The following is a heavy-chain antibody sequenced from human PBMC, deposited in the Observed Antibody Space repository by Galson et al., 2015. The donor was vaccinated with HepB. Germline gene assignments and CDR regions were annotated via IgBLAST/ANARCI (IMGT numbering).Heavy chain of an antibody. CDR1: GYTFTGYY. D-gene: IGHD6-13*01. CDR3: AREGSPGIAAVYFDY. J-gene: IGHJ4*02. V-gene: IGHV1-2*06. CDR2: INPDSGGT. Sequence: SVKASCKASGYTFTGYYMHWVRQAPGQGLEWMGRINPDSGGTNYAQKFQGRVTMTRDTSISPAYMELSRLRSDDTAVYYCAREGSPGIAAVYFDYWGQGTLVTVSS.